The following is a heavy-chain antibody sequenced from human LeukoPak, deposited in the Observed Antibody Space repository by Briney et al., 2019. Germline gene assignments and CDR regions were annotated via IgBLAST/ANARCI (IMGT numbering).Heavy chain of an antibody. D-gene: IGHD3-9*01. CDR2: INPNGDYI. V-gene: IGHV3-21*06. CDR3: ARGIGYFDWLFFY. J-gene: IGHJ4*02. CDR1: GFIFSSYN. Sequence: GGSLRLSCAASGFIFSSYNMNWVRQAPGKGLEWVSSINPNGDYIYYADSVKGRFTISRDNAKNSLYLQMTSLKAEDTAVYFCARGIGYFDWLFFYWGQGTLLTVSS.